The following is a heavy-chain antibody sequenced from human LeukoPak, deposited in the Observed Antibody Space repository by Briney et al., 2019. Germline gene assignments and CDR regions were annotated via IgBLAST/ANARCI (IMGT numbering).Heavy chain of an antibody. J-gene: IGHJ4*02. Sequence: GGSLRLSCTASEFTFSTYAMSWVRQAPGKGLEWMSSISPGGVNTYYADTVKGRFTISRDRSKSTPYLQVNSLRAEDTAVYYCAKPKYTSTWPFDYWGQGTLVTVSS. CDR2: ISPGGVNT. CDR3: AKPKYTSTWPFDY. CDR1: EFTFSTYA. D-gene: IGHD6-13*01. V-gene: IGHV3-23*01.